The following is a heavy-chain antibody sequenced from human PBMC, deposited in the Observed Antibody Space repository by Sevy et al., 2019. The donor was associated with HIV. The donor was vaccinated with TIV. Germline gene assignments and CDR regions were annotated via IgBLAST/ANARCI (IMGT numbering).Heavy chain of an antibody. J-gene: IGHJ3*02. D-gene: IGHD3-16*02. CDR3: ARFPGESVWGSYRDTFDM. CDR1: GDSVSTSSVT. V-gene: IGHV6-1*01. CDR2: TYYRSKWYN. Sequence: KQSQTLSLTCAISGDSVSTSSVTWNWIRQSPSRGLEWLGRTYYRSKWYNDFAESVESRISINPDTSKNQSSLQLTSVTPDDTAVYYFARFPGESVWGSYRDTFDMWGQGTMVTVSS.